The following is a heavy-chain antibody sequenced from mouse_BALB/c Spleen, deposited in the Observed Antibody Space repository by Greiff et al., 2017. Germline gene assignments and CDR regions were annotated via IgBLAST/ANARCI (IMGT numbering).Heavy chain of an antibody. D-gene: IGHD2-4*01. J-gene: IGHJ4*01. CDR1: GYSITSGYY. V-gene: IGHV3-6*02. CDR2: ISYDGSN. CDR3: ARATMITDYYAMDY. Sequence: EVQLVESGPGLVKPSQSLSLTCSVTGYSITSGYYWNWIRQFPGNKLEWMGYISYDGSNNYNPSLKNRISITRDTSKNQFFLKLNSVTTEDTATYYCARATMITDYYAMDYWGQGTSVTVSS.